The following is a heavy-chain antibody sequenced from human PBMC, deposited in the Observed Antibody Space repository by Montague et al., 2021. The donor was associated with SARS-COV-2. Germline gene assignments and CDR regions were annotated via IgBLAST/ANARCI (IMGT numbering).Heavy chain of an antibody. V-gene: IGHV2-70*11. CDR2: IDWDDGK. CDR1: GFSLSTSGMC. J-gene: IGHJ4*02. CDR3: AREYSSGVYFDY. D-gene: IGHD6-19*01. Sequence: PALVTPTQTLTLTCTFSGFSLSTSGMCVSWIRQPPGKALEWLARIDWDDGKYYSTSLKTRLTISKDTSKNQVVLTMTNMDPVDTATYYCAREYSSGVYFDYWGQGTLVTVSS.